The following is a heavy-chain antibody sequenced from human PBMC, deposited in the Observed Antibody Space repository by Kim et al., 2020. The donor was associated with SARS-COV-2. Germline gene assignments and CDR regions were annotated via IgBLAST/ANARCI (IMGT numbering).Heavy chain of an antibody. Sequence: SVKVSCKASGGTFSSYAISWVRQAPGQGLEWMGGIIPIFGTANYAQKFQGRVTITADESTSTAYMELSSLRSEDTAVYYCARTETSTHRGQPKILRYFDWLLDYWGQGTLVTVSS. J-gene: IGHJ4*02. D-gene: IGHD3-9*01. V-gene: IGHV1-69*13. CDR1: GGTFSSYA. CDR3: ARTETSTHRGQPKILRYFDWLLDY. CDR2: IIPIFGTA.